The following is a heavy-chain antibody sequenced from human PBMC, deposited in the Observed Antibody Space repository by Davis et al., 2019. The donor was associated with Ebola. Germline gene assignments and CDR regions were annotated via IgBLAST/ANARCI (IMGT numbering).Heavy chain of an antibody. CDR3: ATDPYGGNPQSADY. D-gene: IGHD3-16*01. CDR2: ISSSGSTI. Sequence: GESLKISCAASGFTFSDYYMSWIRQAPGKGLEWVSYISSSGSTIYYADSVKGRFTISRDNAKNSLYLQMNSLRADDTAVYYCATDPYGGNPQSADYWGQGSLVTVSS. J-gene: IGHJ4*02. CDR1: GFTFSDYY. V-gene: IGHV3-11*04.